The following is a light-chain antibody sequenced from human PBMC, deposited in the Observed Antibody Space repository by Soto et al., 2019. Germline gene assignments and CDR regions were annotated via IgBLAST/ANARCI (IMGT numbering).Light chain of an antibody. Sequence: QSALTQPPSASGTPGQRVTISCSGSSSNIGSNYVYWYQQLPGTAPKLPIYRNNQRPSGVPDRFSGSKSGTSASLAISGLRSEDEADYYCAAWDDSLSGLYVFGTGTKVTVL. V-gene: IGLV1-47*01. CDR2: RNN. J-gene: IGLJ1*01. CDR1: SSNIGSNY. CDR3: AAWDDSLSGLYV.